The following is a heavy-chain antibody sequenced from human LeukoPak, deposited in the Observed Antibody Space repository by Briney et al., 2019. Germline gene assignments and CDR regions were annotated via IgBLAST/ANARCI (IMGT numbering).Heavy chain of an antibody. CDR1: GGSFSGYY. V-gene: IGHV4-34*01. CDR3: ASLLVATIKEAYYFDY. CDR2: INHSGST. Sequence: PSETLSLTCAVYGGSFSGYYWSWIRQPPGKGLEWIGEINHSGSTNYNPSLKSRVTISVDTSKNQFSPKLSSVTAADTAVYYCASLLVATIKEAYYFDYWGQGTLVTVSS. J-gene: IGHJ4*02. D-gene: IGHD5-12*01.